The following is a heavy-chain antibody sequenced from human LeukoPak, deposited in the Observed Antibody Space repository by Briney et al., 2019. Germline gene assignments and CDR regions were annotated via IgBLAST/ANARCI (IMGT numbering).Heavy chain of an antibody. CDR3: ARAGGQYDFWSGYRFDP. CDR1: GHTFTSYG. Sequence: ASVKVSCKASGHTFTSYGISWVRQAPGQGLEWMGWISAYNGNTNYAQKLQGRVTMTTDTSTSTAYMELRSLRSDDTAVYYCARAGGQYDFWSGYRFDPWGQGTLVTVSS. J-gene: IGHJ5*02. D-gene: IGHD3-3*01. CDR2: ISAYNGNT. V-gene: IGHV1-18*01.